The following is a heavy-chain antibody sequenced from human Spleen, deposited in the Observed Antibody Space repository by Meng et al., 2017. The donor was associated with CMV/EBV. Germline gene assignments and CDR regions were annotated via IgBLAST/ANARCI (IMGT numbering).Heavy chain of an antibody. CDR1: TFNTYD. J-gene: IGHJ5*02. D-gene: IGHD3-3*01. CDR3: ARGVGHDDFWRSNWFDP. Sequence: TFNTYDISWVRQAAGQGLEWMGSVNPHSGSTGDAQKFRGRVTLTSTTSESTAYMELSSLRSDDTAVYYCARGVGHDDFWRSNWFDPWGQGTLVTVSS. V-gene: IGHV1-8*01. CDR2: VNPHSGST.